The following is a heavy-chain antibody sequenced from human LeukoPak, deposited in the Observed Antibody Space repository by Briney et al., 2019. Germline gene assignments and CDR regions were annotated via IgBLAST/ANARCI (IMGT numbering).Heavy chain of an antibody. CDR3: ARDRISINALDM. Sequence: SETLSLTCTVSGYSISSGFHWGWIRQPPGKGLEWIGSKYHTGSTNYNPSLKSRVTISVDTSKNQFSLKLTSVTAADTAVYYCARDRISINALDMWGQGTMVTVSS. CDR1: GYSISSGFH. D-gene: IGHD1-14*01. J-gene: IGHJ3*02. CDR2: KYHTGST. V-gene: IGHV4-38-2*02.